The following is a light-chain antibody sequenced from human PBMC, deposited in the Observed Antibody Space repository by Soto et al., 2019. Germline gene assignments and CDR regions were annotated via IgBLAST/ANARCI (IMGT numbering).Light chain of an antibody. CDR2: EVS. Sequence: QSVLTQPASVSGSPGQSITISCTGTSSDVGGYAYVSWYQQYPDKAPKLMIFEVSNRPSGVSNRFSGSKSGNTASLTISGLQTEEEADYYCSAYAGSSVLFGGGTKVTVL. CDR1: SSDVGGYAY. V-gene: IGLV2-14*01. CDR3: SAYAGSSVL. J-gene: IGLJ2*01.